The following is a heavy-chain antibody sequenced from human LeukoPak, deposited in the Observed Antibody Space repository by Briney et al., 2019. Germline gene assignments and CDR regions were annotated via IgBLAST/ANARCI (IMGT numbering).Heavy chain of an antibody. CDR2: INAGNGNT. CDR3: ARGYNFWSIDFDY. Sequence: ASVKVSCKASGYTFTSYGISWVRQAPGQRLEWMGWINAGNGNTKYSQEFQGRVTITRDTSASTAYMELSSLRSEDMAVYYCARGYNFWSIDFDYWGQGTLVTVSS. CDR1: GYTFTSYG. V-gene: IGHV1-3*03. D-gene: IGHD3-3*01. J-gene: IGHJ4*02.